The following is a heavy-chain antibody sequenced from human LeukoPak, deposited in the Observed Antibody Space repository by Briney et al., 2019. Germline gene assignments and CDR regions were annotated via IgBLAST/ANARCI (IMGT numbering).Heavy chain of an antibody. J-gene: IGHJ6*02. CDR3: VRDQFS. Sequence: PGGSLRLSCAASGFTFSNYAMTWVRQAPGKGLEWLSVTYSGETQYTDSVKGRFTISRDDSKNTLYLQMNSLRAEDTAIYYCVRDQFSWGQGTTVTVSS. CDR1: GFTFSNYA. CDR2: TYSGET. V-gene: IGHV3-66*01. D-gene: IGHD3-3*01.